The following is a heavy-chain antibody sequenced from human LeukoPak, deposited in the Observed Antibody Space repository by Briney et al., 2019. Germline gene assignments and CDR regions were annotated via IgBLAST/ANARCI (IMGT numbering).Heavy chain of an antibody. D-gene: IGHD3-16*01. Sequence: GGSLRLSCAASGFTFSSYWMNWARRAPGKGLEWVASINHNGNVNYYVDSVKGRFTISRDNARNSLYLQMSNLRAEDTAVYFCARGGGLDVWGQGATVTVSS. J-gene: IGHJ6*02. CDR3: ARGGGLDV. CDR1: GFTFSSYW. CDR2: INHNGNVN. V-gene: IGHV3-7*03.